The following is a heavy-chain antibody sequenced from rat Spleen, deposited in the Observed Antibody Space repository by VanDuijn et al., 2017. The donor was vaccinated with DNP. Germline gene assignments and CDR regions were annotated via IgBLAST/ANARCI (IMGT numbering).Heavy chain of an antibody. Sequence: EVQLVESGGGLVRPGRSLKLSCATSGYTFSDCNMAWVRHAPKKGLEWVATIIYEGSKTYYRNSVKGRFTISRDNAKSTLYLQMDSLRSEDTATYYCATHSYSYAMDAWGQGTSVTVSS. D-gene: IGHD1-3*01. CDR2: IIYEGSKT. CDR3: ATHSYSYAMDA. CDR1: GYTFSDCN. J-gene: IGHJ4*01. V-gene: IGHV5S10*01.